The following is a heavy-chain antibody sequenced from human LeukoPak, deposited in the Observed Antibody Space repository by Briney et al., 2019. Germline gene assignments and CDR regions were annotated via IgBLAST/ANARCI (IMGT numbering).Heavy chain of an antibody. D-gene: IGHD6-19*01. CDR3: ARGSAWLDY. J-gene: IGHJ4*02. Sequence: PGGSLRLSCEASVFTLRNTFIRWVRQAPGKGLEWVSVIYSVGTTYYADSVKGRFTISRDNSKNTLYLQMNSLRAEDTAVYYCARGSAWLDYWGQGTLVTVSS. CDR2: IYSVGTT. CDR1: VFTLRNTF. V-gene: IGHV3-53*01.